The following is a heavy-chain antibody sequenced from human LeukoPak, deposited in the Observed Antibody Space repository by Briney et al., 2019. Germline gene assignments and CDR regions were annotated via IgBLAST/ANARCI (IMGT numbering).Heavy chain of an antibody. D-gene: IGHD4-17*01. CDR3: ARVGDYYGDYVTFDY. Sequence: SGGSLRLSCAASGFTFSSYWMHWVRHVPGKGLVWVSRIKSDGSSTSYADSVKGRFTISRDNAKNTLYLQMNSLRAEDTAVYYCARVGDYYGDYVTFDYWGQGTLVTVSS. CDR1: GFTFSSYW. CDR2: IKSDGSST. J-gene: IGHJ4*02. V-gene: IGHV3-74*01.